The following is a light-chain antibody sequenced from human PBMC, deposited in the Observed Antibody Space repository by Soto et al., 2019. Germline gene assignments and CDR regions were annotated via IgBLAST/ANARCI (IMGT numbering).Light chain of an antibody. Sequence: QSALTQPASVSGSPGQSITISCTGNSSDVGGYNYVSWYQQHPGKAPKLMIYDVSNRPSGVSIRFSGSKSGNTASLTISGLQAEDEADYYCTSYTTSSTPYVFGTRTKLTVL. CDR2: DVS. V-gene: IGLV2-14*01. CDR3: TSYTTSSTPYV. CDR1: SSDVGGYNY. J-gene: IGLJ1*01.